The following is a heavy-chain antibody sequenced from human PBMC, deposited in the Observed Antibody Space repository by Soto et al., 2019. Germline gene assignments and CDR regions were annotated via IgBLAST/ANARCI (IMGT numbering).Heavy chain of an antibody. CDR3: ARGNVVVPAAKDV. CDR2: IYYSGST. Sequence: SETLSLTCTVSGGSISSYYWSWIRQPPGKGLEWIGYIYYSGSTNYNPSLKSRVTITVDTSKNQFSLKLSSVTAADTAVYYCARGNVVVPAAKDVWGKGTTVTVSS. J-gene: IGHJ6*04. D-gene: IGHD2-2*01. V-gene: IGHV4-59*01. CDR1: GGSISSYY.